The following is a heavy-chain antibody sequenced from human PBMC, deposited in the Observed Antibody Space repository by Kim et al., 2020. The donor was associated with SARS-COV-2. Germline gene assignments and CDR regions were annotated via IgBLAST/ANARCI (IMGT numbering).Heavy chain of an antibody. CDR2: IYWNDDK. CDR1: GFSLSTSGVG. V-gene: IGHV2-5*01. J-gene: IGHJ4*02. CDR3: AHSLMSWSGQRGPFDY. D-gene: IGHD3-3*01. Sequence: SGPTLVNPTQTLTLTCTFSGFSLSTSGVGVGWIRQPPGKALEWLALIYWNDDKRYSPSLKSRLTITKDTSKNQVVLTMTNMDPVDTATYYCAHSLMSWSGQRGPFDYWGQGTLVTVSS.